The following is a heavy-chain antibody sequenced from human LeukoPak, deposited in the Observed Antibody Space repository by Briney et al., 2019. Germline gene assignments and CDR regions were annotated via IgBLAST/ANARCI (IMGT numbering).Heavy chain of an antibody. CDR3: ARTYYDFWSGYYPCFDY. V-gene: IGHV3-7*01. CDR2: IKQDGSEK. J-gene: IGHJ4*02. Sequence: PGGSLRLSCAASGFTVSSNYMTWVRQAPGKGLEWVANIKQDGSEKYYVDSVKGRFTISRDNAKNSLYLQMNSLRAEDTAVYYCARTYYDFWSGYYPCFDYWGQGTLVTVSS. D-gene: IGHD3-3*01. CDR1: GFTVSSNY.